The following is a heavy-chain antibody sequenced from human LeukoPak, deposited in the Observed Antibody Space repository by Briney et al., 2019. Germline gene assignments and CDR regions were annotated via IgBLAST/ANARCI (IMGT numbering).Heavy chain of an antibody. CDR1: GFTFGSSE. V-gene: IGHV3-48*03. CDR2: ITGDSGSI. D-gene: IGHD5-24*01. J-gene: IGHJ6*02. Sequence: PGGSLRLSCAASGFTFGSSEINWMRQPPGRGLQWVSSITGDSGSIHCADSVKGRFTISRDNAKNSLYLQVNSLRADDTAVYYCARLQRYVSDYYYGMDVWGQGTTVTVSS. CDR3: ARLQRYVSDYYYGMDV.